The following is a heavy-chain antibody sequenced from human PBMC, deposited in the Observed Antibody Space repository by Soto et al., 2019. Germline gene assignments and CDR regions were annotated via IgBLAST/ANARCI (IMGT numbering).Heavy chain of an antibody. CDR3: ARARGLMNYYYGMDV. Sequence: GGSLRLSCAASGFTFSSYGMHWVRQAPGKGLEWVAVIWYDGSNKYYADTVKGRITISRDNSKNTLYLQMNSLRAEDTAVYFCARARGLMNYYYGMDVWGQGTTVTVSS. D-gene: IGHD3-16*01. V-gene: IGHV3-33*01. J-gene: IGHJ6*02. CDR1: GFTFSSYG. CDR2: IWYDGSNK.